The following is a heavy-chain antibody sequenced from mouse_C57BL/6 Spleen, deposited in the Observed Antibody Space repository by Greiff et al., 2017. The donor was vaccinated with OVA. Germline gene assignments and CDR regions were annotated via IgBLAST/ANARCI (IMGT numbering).Heavy chain of an antibody. Sequence: EVQLQQSGAELVRPGASVKLSCTASGFNIKDYYMHWVKQRPEQGLEWIGRIDPEDGDTEYAPKFPGKATMTADTSSNTAYLQLSSLTSEDTAVYYCTNYDYDRYFDVWGTGTTVTVSS. CDR1: GFNIKDYY. D-gene: IGHD2-4*01. CDR3: TNYDYDRYFDV. CDR2: IDPEDGDT. V-gene: IGHV14-1*01. J-gene: IGHJ1*03.